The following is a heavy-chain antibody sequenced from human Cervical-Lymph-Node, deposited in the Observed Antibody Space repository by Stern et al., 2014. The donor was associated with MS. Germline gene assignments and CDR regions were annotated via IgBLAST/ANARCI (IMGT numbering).Heavy chain of an antibody. V-gene: IGHV5-51*01. CDR2: ILPGGSDI. J-gene: IGHJ4*02. CDR1: GYTFTSYW. CDR3: ARQRYFDY. Sequence: EVQLVESGPEVKRPGESLKISCQASGYTFTSYWIGWVRQMTGKGLEWIAIILPGGSDIRYSPSFQGQVTISADKPSSTAYLQWNNLKASDTAIYYCARQRYFDYWGQGTLVTVSS.